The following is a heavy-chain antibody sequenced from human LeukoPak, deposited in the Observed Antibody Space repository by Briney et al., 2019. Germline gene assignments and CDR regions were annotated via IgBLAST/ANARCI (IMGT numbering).Heavy chain of an antibody. V-gene: IGHV4-39*07. CDR3: ARKTYYYGSGTPPGAFDI. D-gene: IGHD3-10*01. Sequence: SETLSLTCTVSGGSISSSSYYWGWIRQPPGKGLEWIGSIYYSGSTYYNPSLKSRVTISVDTSKNQFSLKLSSVTAADTAVYYCARKTYYYGSGTPPGAFDIWGQGTMVTVSS. CDR1: GGSISSSSYY. J-gene: IGHJ3*02. CDR2: IYYSGST.